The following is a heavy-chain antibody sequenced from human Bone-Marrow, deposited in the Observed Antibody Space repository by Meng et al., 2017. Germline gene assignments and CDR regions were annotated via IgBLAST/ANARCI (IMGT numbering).Heavy chain of an antibody. D-gene: IGHD3-22*01. CDR1: GGSISSGTYY. Sequence: QVQLQESGPGLVKPSQTLCLTCTVSGGSISSGTYYWGWIRQRPAKGLEWIAYIHYSGSTYYSPSLKSRVTISVDTSKNQLSLKLSSMTAADTAVYYCARYVFDSSSLYSNWFDPWGQGTLVTVSS. J-gene: IGHJ5*02. CDR2: IHYSGST. CDR3: ARYVFDSSSLYSNWFDP. V-gene: IGHV4-31*03.